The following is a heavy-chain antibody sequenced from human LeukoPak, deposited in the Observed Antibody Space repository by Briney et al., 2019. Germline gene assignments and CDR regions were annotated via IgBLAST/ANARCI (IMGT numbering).Heavy chain of an antibody. V-gene: IGHV3-7*01. J-gene: IGHJ4*02. CDR3: ARNLMSGAPGEDY. Sequence: PGGSLRLSCAASGVSFSNYWMSWVRQAPGKGLEWVANIKQDGSDKIYVDSVKGRFTISRDNPKNSLYLQMNSLRAEDTAVYYCARNLMSGAPGEDYWGQGTLVTVSS. CDR2: IKQDGSDK. D-gene: IGHD1-26*01. CDR1: GVSFSNYW.